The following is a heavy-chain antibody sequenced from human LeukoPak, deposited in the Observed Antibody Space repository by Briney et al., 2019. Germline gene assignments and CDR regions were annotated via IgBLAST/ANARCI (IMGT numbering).Heavy chain of an antibody. D-gene: IGHD3-9*01. CDR1: VRSFSGYD. CDR3: ARRRPRYFDWLLPTPGFDY. V-gene: IGHV4-34*01. CDR2: INHSGST. J-gene: IGHJ4*02. Sequence: PSESLSLTCAVDVRSFSGYDRSWIRQPPWKGLEWMGEINHSGSTNYNPSLKSRVTISVDTSKNQFSLKLSSVTAADTAVYYCARRRPRYFDWLLPTPGFDYWGQGTLVTVSS.